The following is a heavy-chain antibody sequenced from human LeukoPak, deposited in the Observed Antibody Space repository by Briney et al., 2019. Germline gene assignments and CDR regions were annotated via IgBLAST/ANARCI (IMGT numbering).Heavy chain of an antibody. CDR1: GGSFSGYY. D-gene: IGHD3-22*01. CDR3: ARGEDYYDSSGYSYYFDY. V-gene: IGHV4-34*01. CDR2: INHSGST. J-gene: IGHJ4*02. Sequence: SETLSLTCAVYGGSFSGYYWSWIRQPPGKGLEWIGEINHSGSTNYNPSLKSRVTISVDTSKNQFSLKLSSVTAADTAVYYCARGEDYYDSSGYSYYFDYWGQGTLVTVSS.